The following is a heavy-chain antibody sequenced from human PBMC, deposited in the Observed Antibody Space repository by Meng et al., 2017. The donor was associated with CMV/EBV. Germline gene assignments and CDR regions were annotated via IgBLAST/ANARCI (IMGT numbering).Heavy chain of an antibody. CDR1: GYTFTSYG. D-gene: IGHD4-11*01. CDR3: ARLTNYYYYGMDV. CDR2: ISAYNGNT. J-gene: IGHJ6*02. V-gene: IGHV1-18*01. Sequence: GGSLRLSCKASGYTFTSYGISWVRQAPGQGLEWMGWISAYNGNTNYAQKLQGRVTMTTDTSTSTAYMELRSLRSDDTAVYYCARLTNYYYYGMDVWGQGTTVTVSS.